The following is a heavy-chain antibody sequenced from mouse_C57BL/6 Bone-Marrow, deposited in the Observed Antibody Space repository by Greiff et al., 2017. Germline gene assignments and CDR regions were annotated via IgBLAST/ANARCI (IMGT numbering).Heavy chain of an antibody. J-gene: IGHJ3*01. Sequence: VQLKQSGPELVKPGASVKISCKASGYSFTGYYMNWVKQSPEKSLEWIGEINPSTGGTTYNQKFKAKATLTVDKSSSTAYMQLKSLTSEDSAVYYCARVDGYYVFAYWGQGTLVTVSA. D-gene: IGHD2-3*01. CDR2: INPSTGGT. V-gene: IGHV1-42*01. CDR3: ARVDGYYVFAY. CDR1: GYSFTGYY.